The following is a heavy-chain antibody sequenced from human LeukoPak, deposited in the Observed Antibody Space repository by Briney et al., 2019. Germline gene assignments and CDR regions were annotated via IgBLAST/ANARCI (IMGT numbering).Heavy chain of an antibody. J-gene: IGHJ2*01. CDR3: ARDGPARGYDL. D-gene: IGHD6-25*01. CDR1: GFTSSSYA. V-gene: IGHV3-30-3*01. Sequence: GGSLRLSCAASGFTSSSYAMHWVRQAPGKGLEWVAVISYDGSNKYYADSVKGRFTISRDNSKNTLYLQMNSLRAEDTAVYYCARDGPARGYDLWGRGTLVTVSS. CDR2: ISYDGSNK.